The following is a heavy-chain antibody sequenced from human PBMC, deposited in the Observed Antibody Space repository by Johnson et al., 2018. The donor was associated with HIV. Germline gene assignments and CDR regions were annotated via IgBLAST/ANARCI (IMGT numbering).Heavy chain of an antibody. CDR3: AKGALIVGPRKNACDI. J-gene: IGHJ3*02. CDR1: GFTFDDYG. CDR2: INWNGGST. V-gene: IGHV3-20*04. D-gene: IGHD1-26*01. Sequence: VQLVESGGGVVRPGGSLRLSCAASGFTFDDYGMSWVRQAPGKGLEWVSGINWNGGSTGYADSVKGRFTISRDNSKNTLYLQMNSLRAEDTAVDYCAKGALIVGPRKNACDIWGQGTMVTVSS.